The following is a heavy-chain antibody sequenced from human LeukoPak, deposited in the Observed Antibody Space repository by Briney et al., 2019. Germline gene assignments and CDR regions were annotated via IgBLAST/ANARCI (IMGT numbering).Heavy chain of an antibody. CDR2: ISSSSSYI. J-gene: IGHJ6*02. CDR3: ARDPIRSVVVPAASYGMDV. D-gene: IGHD2-2*01. Sequence: GGSLRLSCAASGFTFSGYSMNWVRQAPGKGLEWVSSISSSSSYIYYADSVKGRFTISRDNAKNSLYLQMNSLRAEDTAVYYCARDPIRSVVVPAASYGMDVWGQGTTVTVSS. CDR1: GFTFSGYS. V-gene: IGHV3-21*01.